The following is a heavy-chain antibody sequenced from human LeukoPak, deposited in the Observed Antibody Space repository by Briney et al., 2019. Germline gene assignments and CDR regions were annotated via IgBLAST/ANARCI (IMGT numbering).Heavy chain of an antibody. J-gene: IGHJ5*02. D-gene: IGHD3-22*01. V-gene: IGHV4-34*01. CDR1: GFTFSDYS. CDR3: ARWSSNYYDSSGRRFDP. CDR2: INHSGST. Sequence: GSLRLSCTASGFTFSDYSMNWVRQPPGKGLEWIGEINHSGSTNYNPSLKSRVTISVDTSKNQFSLKLSSVTAADTAVYYCARWSSNYYDSSGRRFDPWGQGTLVTVSS.